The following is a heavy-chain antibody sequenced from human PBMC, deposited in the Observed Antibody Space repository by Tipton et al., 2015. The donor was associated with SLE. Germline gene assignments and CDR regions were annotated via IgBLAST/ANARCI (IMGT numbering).Heavy chain of an antibody. Sequence: TLSLTCAVYGGSFSGHYWSWIRQPPGKGLEWIGYIYYSGSTNYNPSLKSRVTISVDTSKNQFSLKLSSVTAADTAVYYCARGGYYGSGSYYNNWFDPWGQGTLVTVSS. CDR2: IYYSGST. CDR3: ARGGYYGSGSYYNNWFDP. J-gene: IGHJ5*02. V-gene: IGHV4-59*11. D-gene: IGHD3-10*01. CDR1: GGSFSGHY.